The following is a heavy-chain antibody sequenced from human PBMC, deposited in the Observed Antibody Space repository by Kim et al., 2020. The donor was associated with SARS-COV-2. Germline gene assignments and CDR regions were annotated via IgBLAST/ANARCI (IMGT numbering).Heavy chain of an antibody. Sequence: GESLKISCKGSGYSFTSYWISWVRQMPGKGLEWMGRIDPSDSYTNYSPSFQGHVTISADKSISTAYLQWSSLKASDTAMYYCARRGGLITFGGVIVKGLDGWGQGTTVTVSS. CDR3: ARRGGLITFGGVIVKGLDG. D-gene: IGHD3-16*02. J-gene: IGHJ6*02. V-gene: IGHV5-10-1*01. CDR1: GYSFTSYW. CDR2: IDPSDSYT.